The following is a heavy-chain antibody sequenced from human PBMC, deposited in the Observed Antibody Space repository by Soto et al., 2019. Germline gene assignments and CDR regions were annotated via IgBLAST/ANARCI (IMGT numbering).Heavy chain of an antibody. CDR1: GFTFSSYA. D-gene: IGHD7-27*01. V-gene: IGHV3-30*04. CDR3: ASTGSDWGSLDDAFDI. Sequence: GGSLRLSCAASGFTFSSYAMHWVRQAPGKGLEWVAVISYDGSNKYYADSVKGRFTISRDNSKNTLYLQMNSLRAEDTAVYYCASTGSDWGSLDDAFDIWGQGTMVTVSS. J-gene: IGHJ3*02. CDR2: ISYDGSNK.